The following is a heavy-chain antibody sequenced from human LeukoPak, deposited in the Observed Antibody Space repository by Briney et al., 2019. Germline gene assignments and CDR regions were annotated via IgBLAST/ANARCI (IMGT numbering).Heavy chain of an antibody. CDR1: GYSISSGYY. CDR3: ARDSYYDYVWGSYRSGTLDY. Sequence: KPSETLSLTCTVSGYSISSGYYWGWIRQPPGQGLEWIGSIYHSGSTYYNPSLKSRVTISVDTSKSQFSLKLSSVTAADTAVYYCARDSYYDYVWGSYRSGTLDYWGQGTLVTVSS. J-gene: IGHJ4*02. V-gene: IGHV4-38-2*02. D-gene: IGHD3-16*02. CDR2: IYHSGST.